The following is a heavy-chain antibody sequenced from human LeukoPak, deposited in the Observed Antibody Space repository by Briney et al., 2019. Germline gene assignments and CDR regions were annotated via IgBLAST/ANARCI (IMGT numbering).Heavy chain of an antibody. V-gene: IGHV3-23*01. CDR2: ISGSGGST. D-gene: IGHD6-13*01. J-gene: IGHJ4*02. CDR1: GFTFSSYA. Sequence: GGSLRLSCAASGFTFSSYAMSWVRQAPAKGLEWVSAISGSGGSTYYADSVKGRFTVSRDNSKNTLYLQMNSLRAEDTAVYYCAKDSGYSSSWPFDYWGQGTLVTVSS. CDR3: AKDSGYSSSWPFDY.